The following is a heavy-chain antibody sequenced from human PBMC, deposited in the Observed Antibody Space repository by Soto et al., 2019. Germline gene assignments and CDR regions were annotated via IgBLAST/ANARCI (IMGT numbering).Heavy chain of an antibody. CDR3: ARGGTPIDY. CDR2: ISAYNGNT. D-gene: IGHD3-16*01. J-gene: IGHJ4*02. CDR1: GYTFSNFG. V-gene: IGHV1-18*01. Sequence: QVQLVQSGAEVKRPGGSVKVSCKATGYTFSNFGISWVRQAPGKGLEWMGWISAYNGNTNYAQNFQGRVTMTTDTSTSTAYMELRSLRSEDTAVYYGARGGTPIDYWGQGTLVTVSS.